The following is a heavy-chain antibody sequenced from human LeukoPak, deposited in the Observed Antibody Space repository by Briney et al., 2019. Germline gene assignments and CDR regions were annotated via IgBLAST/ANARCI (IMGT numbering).Heavy chain of an antibody. V-gene: IGHV3-7*01. J-gene: IGHJ3*02. CDR3: ARPRLPYGIDAFDI. CDR2: IKQDGSEK. Sequence: GGSLRLSCAASGFTFSSYWMSWVRQAPGKGLEWVANIKQDGSEKYYVDSVKGRFTISRDNAKNSLYLQMNSLRAEDTAVYYCARPRLPYGIDAFDIWGQGTMVTVSS. CDR1: GFTFSSYW. D-gene: IGHD3-16*01.